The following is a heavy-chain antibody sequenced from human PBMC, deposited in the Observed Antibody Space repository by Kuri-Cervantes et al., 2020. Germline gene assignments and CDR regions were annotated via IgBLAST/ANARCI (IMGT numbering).Heavy chain of an antibody. CDR1: GYTFTSYD. D-gene: IGHD2-2*01. V-gene: IGHV1-8*01. J-gene: IGHJ5*02. CDR2: MNPNSGNT. CDR3: AREGPLVPAAPSGFDP. Sequence: ASVKVSCKASGYTFTSYDINWVRQATGQGLEWMGWMNPNSGNTGYAQKFQGRVTMTRNTSISTAYMELSSLRSVDTAVYYCAREGPLVPAAPSGFDPWGQGTLVTVSS.